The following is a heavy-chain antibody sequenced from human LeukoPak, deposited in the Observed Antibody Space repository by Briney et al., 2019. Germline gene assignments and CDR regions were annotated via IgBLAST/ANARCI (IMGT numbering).Heavy chain of an antibody. CDR2: IYYSGST. CDR1: GGSISSYY. Sequence: SETLSLTCTVSGGSISSYYWSWIRQPPGKGLEWIGYIYYSGSTNYNPSLKSRVTISVDTSKNQFSLKLSSVTAADTAVYYCARHKDIVATSDAFDIWGQGTMVTVSS. J-gene: IGHJ3*02. D-gene: IGHD5-12*01. CDR3: ARHKDIVATSDAFDI. V-gene: IGHV4-59*08.